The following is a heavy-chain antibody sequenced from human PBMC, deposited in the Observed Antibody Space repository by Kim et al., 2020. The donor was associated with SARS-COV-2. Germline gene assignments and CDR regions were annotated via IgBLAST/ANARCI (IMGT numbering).Heavy chain of an antibody. CDR1: GGSFSGYY. J-gene: IGHJ4*02. D-gene: IGHD6-6*01. V-gene: IGHV4-34*01. Sequence: SETLSLTCAVYGGSFSGYYWSWIRQPPGKGLEWIGEINHSGSTNYNPSLKSRVTISVDTSKNQFSLKLSSVTAADTAVYYCARGGVSIAAVSYWGQGTLVTVSS. CDR3: ARGGVSIAAVSY. CDR2: INHSGST.